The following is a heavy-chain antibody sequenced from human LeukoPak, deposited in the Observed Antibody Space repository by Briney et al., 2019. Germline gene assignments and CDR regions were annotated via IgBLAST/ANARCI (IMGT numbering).Heavy chain of an antibody. J-gene: IGHJ5*02. D-gene: IGHD3-3*01. CDR2: INHSGST. V-gene: IGHV4-34*01. Sequence: SETLSLTRAVYGGSFSGYYWTWIRQPPGKGLEWIGEINHSGSTNYNPSLKSRVTISVDTSKSHFSLKLSSVTAADTAIYFCARRGLRFLESVKYSWFDPWGQGTLVTVSS. CDR1: GGSFSGYY. CDR3: ARRGLRFLESVKYSWFDP.